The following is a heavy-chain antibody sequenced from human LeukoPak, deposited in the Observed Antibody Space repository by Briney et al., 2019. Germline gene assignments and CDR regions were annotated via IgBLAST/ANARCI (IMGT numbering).Heavy chain of an antibody. CDR1: GFTFSSYE. CDR3: TTEYSSSVGFDY. V-gene: IGHV3-48*03. J-gene: IGHJ4*02. Sequence: PGGSLRLSCAASGFTFSSYEMNWVRQAPGKGLEWVSYISSSGSTIYYADSVKGRFTISRDNAKNSLYLQMNSLRAEDTAVYYCTTEYSSSVGFDYWGQGTLVTVSS. D-gene: IGHD6-6*01. CDR2: ISSSGSTI.